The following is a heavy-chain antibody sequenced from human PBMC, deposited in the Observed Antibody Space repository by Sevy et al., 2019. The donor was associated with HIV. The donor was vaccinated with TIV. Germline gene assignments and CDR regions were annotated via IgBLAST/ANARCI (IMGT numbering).Heavy chain of an antibody. V-gene: IGHV4-59*08. J-gene: IGHJ3*02. CDR3: ARPVDTAMAPGVFDM. CDR1: GGSISNYY. D-gene: IGHD5-18*01. CDR2: IYYSGST. Sequence: SETLSLTCTVSGGSISNYYWSWIRQPPGKGLEWIGYIYYSGSTNYNPSLKSRVTISVDTSKNQFSLKLSSVTAADTAVYYCARPVDTAMAPGVFDMWGQGAMVTVSS.